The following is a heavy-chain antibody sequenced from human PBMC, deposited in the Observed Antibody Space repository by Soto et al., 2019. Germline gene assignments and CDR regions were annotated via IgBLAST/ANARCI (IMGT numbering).Heavy chain of an antibody. CDR2: IYYTGST. V-gene: IGHV4-59*01. CDR1: GGSISSYY. Sequence: QVKLQESGPGLVKPSETLSLTCSVSGGSISSYYWSWIRQPPGKGLEWIGYIYYTGSTNYNPSLKSRVTISVDTSKSQFSLRLRSVTAADTAVYYCARDPGDSYGYGPNWFDSWGQGTLVTVSS. CDR3: ARDPGDSYGYGPNWFDS. J-gene: IGHJ5*01. D-gene: IGHD5-18*01.